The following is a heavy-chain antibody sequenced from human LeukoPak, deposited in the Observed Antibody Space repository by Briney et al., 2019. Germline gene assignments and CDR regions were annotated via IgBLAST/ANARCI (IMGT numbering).Heavy chain of an antibody. CDR1: GFTFNSYG. J-gene: IGHJ4*02. D-gene: IGHD4-23*01. CDR3: ARHDYGGNSGDY. V-gene: IGHV3-48*02. CDR2: IGNSSSTI. Sequence: GGSLRLSCAASGFTFNSYGMNWVRQAPGKGLEWVSYIGNSSSTIYYADSVKGRFTISRDNAKNSLYLQMNSLRDEDTAVYYCARHDYGGNSGDYWGQGTLVTVSS.